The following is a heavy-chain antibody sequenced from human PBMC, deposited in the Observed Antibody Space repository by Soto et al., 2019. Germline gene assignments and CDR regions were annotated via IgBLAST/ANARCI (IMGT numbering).Heavy chain of an antibody. CDR3: AKAPLIRGVIPAFDY. Sequence: GGSLRLSCAASGSTFDIYAMTWVRQSPGKGLGWVSYISDSGGDTYYADSVKGRFTISRDNSKNTLYLQMNSLGVEDTAVYYCAKAPLIRGVIPAFDYWGQGTLVTVSS. D-gene: IGHD3-10*01. J-gene: IGHJ4*02. V-gene: IGHV3-23*01. CDR1: GSTFDIYA. CDR2: ISDSGGDT.